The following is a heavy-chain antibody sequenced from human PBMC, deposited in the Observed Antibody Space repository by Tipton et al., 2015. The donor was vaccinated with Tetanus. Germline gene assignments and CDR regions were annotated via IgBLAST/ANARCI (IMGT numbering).Heavy chain of an antibody. CDR1: GGSISSGGYY. CDR2: IYFSGST. J-gene: IGHJ4*02. D-gene: IGHD1-26*01. CDR3: ARDQARGARGWNYFDC. Sequence: TLSLTCSVSGGSISSGGYYWSWIRQHPGKGLEWIGGIYFSGSTYYNPSLKSRVTISVDTSKNQFSLKLNSVTAADTAVYYCARDQARGARGWNYFDCWGQGTLVTLPS. V-gene: IGHV4-31*03.